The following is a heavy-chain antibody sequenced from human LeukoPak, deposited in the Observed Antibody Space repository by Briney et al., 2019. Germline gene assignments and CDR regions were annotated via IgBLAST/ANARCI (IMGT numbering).Heavy chain of an antibody. CDR3: ARGPYYDFWSGYPFFDY. D-gene: IGHD3-3*01. J-gene: IGHJ4*02. V-gene: IGHV4-61*02. CDR1: GGSISSGNYD. CDR2: IFTSGST. Sequence: TLSHTCTVSGGSISSGNYDWYWVRQPGGKGLEWIGRIFTSGSTKYHPSLKSRVPISVDTSKTQFSLKLSSVTAADTAVYYCARGPYYDFWSGYPFFDYWGQGTLVTVSS.